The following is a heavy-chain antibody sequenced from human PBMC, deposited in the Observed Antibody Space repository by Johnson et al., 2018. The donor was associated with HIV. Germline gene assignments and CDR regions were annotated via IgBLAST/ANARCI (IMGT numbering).Heavy chain of an antibody. J-gene: IGHJ3*02. CDR3: ARDFIAPELGDAFDI. CDR2: ISYDGSNK. Sequence: QVQLVESGGGVIRPGGSLRLSCAASGFTVSSNYMSWVRQAPGKGLEWVAVISYDGSNKYYADSVKGRFTISRYNSKNTLYLQMNSLRAEDTAVYYCARDFIAPELGDAFDIWGQGTMVTVSS. V-gene: IGHV3-30-3*01. D-gene: IGHD6-25*01. CDR1: GFTVSSNY.